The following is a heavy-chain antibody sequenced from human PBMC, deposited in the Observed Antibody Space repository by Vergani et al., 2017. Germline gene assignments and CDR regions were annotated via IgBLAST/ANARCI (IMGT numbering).Heavy chain of an antibody. CDR3: ARQFWVSQGVGAFET. V-gene: IGHV4-38-2*02. J-gene: IGHJ3*02. CDR2: VFHSGSA. Sequence: QVQLQESGPGVVKPSQTLSLTCSVSGYSISRGYYWGWIRQPPGKGLEWIATVFHSGSAYYNPSLRRRVTISVETSKNQFSLRLTTLTAADTAVYYCARQFWVSQGVGAFETWGRGTEVSVSS. CDR1: GYSISRGYY. D-gene: IGHD3-16*01.